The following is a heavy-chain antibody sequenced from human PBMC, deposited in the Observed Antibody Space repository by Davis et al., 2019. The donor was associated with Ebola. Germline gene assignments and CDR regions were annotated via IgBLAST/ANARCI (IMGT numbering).Heavy chain of an antibody. V-gene: IGHV3-30*03. CDR1: GFTFSTYS. J-gene: IGHJ4*02. CDR2: ISYDGSNK. CDR3: ARKSGPDY. Sequence: GESLKISCAASGFTFSTYSMNWVRQAPGKGLEWVAVISYDGSNKYYADSVKGRFTISRDNSKNTLYLQMNSLRAEDTAVYYCARKSGPDYWGQGTLVTVSS. D-gene: IGHD3-3*01.